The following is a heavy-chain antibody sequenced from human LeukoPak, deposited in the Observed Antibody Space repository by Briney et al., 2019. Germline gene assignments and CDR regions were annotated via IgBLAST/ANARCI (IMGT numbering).Heavy chain of an antibody. Sequence: PGGSLRLSCAASGFTFSSYGMHWVRQAPGKGLEWVAFIRYDGSNKYYADSVKGRFTISRDNSKNTLYLQMNSLRAEDTAVYYCAKYESNGWSYFDYWGQGTLVTVSS. D-gene: IGHD6-19*01. CDR1: GFTFSSYG. V-gene: IGHV3-30*02. CDR2: IRYDGSNK. CDR3: AKYESNGWSYFDY. J-gene: IGHJ4*02.